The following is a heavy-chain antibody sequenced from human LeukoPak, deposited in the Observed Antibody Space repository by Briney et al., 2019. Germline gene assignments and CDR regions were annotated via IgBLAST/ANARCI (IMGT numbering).Heavy chain of an antibody. CDR1: GFTFSSRA. CDR3: AKDPYGTRYFDY. Sequence: GGPLRLSCAASGFTFSSRALSWVRQAPGKGLEWVSSLSGSGYNTYYADSVKGRFTISRDNSKNTVYLQMNSLRAEDTAVYYCAKDPYGTRYFDYWGQGTLVTVSS. CDR2: LSGSGYNT. D-gene: IGHD2-2*01. J-gene: IGHJ4*02. V-gene: IGHV3-23*01.